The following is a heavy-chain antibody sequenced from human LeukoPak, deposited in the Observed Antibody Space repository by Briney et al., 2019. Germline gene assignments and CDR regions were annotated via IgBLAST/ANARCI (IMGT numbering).Heavy chain of an antibody. D-gene: IGHD5-18*01. CDR3: ARGGRVDTAKIDY. CDR2: ISDSGST. V-gene: IGHV4-59*01. Sequence: SETLSLTCTVSGGSISSYYWSWIRQPPGKGLEWIGYISDSGSTNYSPSLKSRVTISVDTSKNQFSLKLSSVTAADTAVYYCARGGRVDTAKIDYWGQGTLVTVSS. CDR1: GGSISSYY. J-gene: IGHJ4*02.